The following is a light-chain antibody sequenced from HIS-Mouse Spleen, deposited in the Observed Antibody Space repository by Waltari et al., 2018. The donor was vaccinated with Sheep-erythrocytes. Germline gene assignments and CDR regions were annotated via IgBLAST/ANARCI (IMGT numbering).Light chain of an antibody. CDR1: TLGDQY. Sequence: SYELTQPPSASVSPGQTASITCFGDTLGDQYACWYQQKPGHSPVLVIYQDSKRPSGIPERFSGSNSGNTATLTISGTQAMDEADYYCQAWDSSTVVFGGGTKLTVL. J-gene: IGLJ2*01. V-gene: IGLV3-1*01. CDR3: QAWDSSTVV. CDR2: QDS.